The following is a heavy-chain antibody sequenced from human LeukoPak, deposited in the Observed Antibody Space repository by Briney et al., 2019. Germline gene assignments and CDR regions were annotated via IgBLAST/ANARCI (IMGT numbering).Heavy chain of an antibody. J-gene: IGHJ3*02. CDR2: INSDGSIT. CDR1: GFTFSSYW. V-gene: IGHV3-74*01. Sequence: GGSLRLSCAASGFTFSSYWMHWVRQAPGKGLVWVSRINSDGSITTYADSVKSRFSISRDNAKNTVYLQIHSLRAEDTAVYYCARESSSGWYDAFDIWGQGTMVTVSS. CDR3: ARESSSGWYDAFDI. D-gene: IGHD6-19*01.